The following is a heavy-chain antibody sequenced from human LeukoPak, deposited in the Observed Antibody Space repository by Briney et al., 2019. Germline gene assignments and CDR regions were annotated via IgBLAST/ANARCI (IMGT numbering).Heavy chain of an antibody. CDR2: IYYSGST. Sequence: PSETMSLTCTVSGGSISSYYWGWIRQPPGKGLEWIGSIYYSGSTYYNPSLKSRVTISVDTSKNQFSLKLSSVTAADTAVYYCARNRLVTPTAAFDIWGQGTMVTVSS. CDR1: GGSISSYY. D-gene: IGHD4-23*01. CDR3: ARNRLVTPTAAFDI. V-gene: IGHV4-39*07. J-gene: IGHJ3*02.